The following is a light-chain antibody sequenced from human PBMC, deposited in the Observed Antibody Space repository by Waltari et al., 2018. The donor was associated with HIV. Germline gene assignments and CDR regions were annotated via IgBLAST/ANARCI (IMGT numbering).Light chain of an antibody. J-gene: IGLJ3*02. Sequence: QSALTQPASVSGSPGQSITISCTGTSSDVGSYNLDSWYQQHPGEAPKLMIYEVGKRPSGVSNRFSGSKSGNTASLTISGLQAEDEADYYCCSYAGSTTWVFGGGTRLTVL. CDR2: EVG. V-gene: IGLV2-23*02. CDR1: SSDVGSYNL. CDR3: CSYAGSTTWV.